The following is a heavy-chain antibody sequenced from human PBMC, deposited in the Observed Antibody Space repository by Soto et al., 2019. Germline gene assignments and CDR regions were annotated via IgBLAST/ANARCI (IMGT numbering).Heavy chain of an antibody. CDR3: ARGQRYSSVYYFDY. Sequence: SETLSLTCAVYGGSFSGYYWSWIRRPPGKGLEWIGEINHSGSTNYNPSLKSRVTISVDTSKNQFSLKLSSVTAADTAVYYCARGQRYSSVYYFDYWGQGDVVTVYS. V-gene: IGHV4-34*01. D-gene: IGHD5-18*01. J-gene: IGHJ4*02. CDR1: GGSFSGYY. CDR2: INHSGST.